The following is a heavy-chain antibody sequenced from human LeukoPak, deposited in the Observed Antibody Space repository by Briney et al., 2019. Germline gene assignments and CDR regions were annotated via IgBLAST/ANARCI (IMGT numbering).Heavy chain of an antibody. Sequence: PSETLSLTCAAYGGSFSGYYWSWIRQPPGKGLEWIGEINHSGSTNYNPSLKSRVTISVDTSKNQFSLKLSSVTAADTAVYYCARNDCSGGSCYPPASWGQGTLVTVSS. J-gene: IGHJ5*02. V-gene: IGHV4-34*01. D-gene: IGHD2-15*01. CDR2: INHSGST. CDR1: GGSFSGYY. CDR3: ARNDCSGGSCYPPAS.